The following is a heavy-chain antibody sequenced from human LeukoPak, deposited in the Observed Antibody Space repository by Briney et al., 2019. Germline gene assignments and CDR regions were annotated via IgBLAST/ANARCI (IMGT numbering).Heavy chain of an antibody. CDR1: GFTFSGYV. CDR3: TRLWGDCGGDCYSHDF. Sequence: GGSLTLSCAASGFTFSGYVMHWVRQASGRGLEWVGRIRRRANSYETGYAASVKGRFTICRDDSKNTAYLQMNSLRTEDTAVYYCTRLWGDCGGDCYSHDFWGQGTLVSVSS. CDR2: IRRRANSYET. D-gene: IGHD2-21*02. J-gene: IGHJ4*02. V-gene: IGHV3-73*01.